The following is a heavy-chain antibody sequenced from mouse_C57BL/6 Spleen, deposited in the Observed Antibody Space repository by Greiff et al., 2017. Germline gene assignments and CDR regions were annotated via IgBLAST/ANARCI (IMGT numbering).Heavy chain of an antibody. J-gene: IGHJ4*01. CDR1: GYTFTSYG. Sequence: VQLQQSGAELARPGASVKLSCKASGYTFTSYGISWVKQRPGQGLEWIGEIYPRSGNTYYNEKFKGKATLTADKSSSTAYMELRSLTSEDSAVYFCARDRVYDGYYAMDYWGQGTSVTVSS. D-gene: IGHD2-3*01. V-gene: IGHV1-81*01. CDR2: IYPRSGNT. CDR3: ARDRVYDGYYAMDY.